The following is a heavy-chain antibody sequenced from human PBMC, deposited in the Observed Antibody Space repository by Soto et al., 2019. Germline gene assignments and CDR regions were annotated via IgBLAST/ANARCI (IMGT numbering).Heavy chain of an antibody. Sequence: GGSLRLSCAASGFTFSNYGMHWVRQAPGKGLEWVAVVAYDGTIQYYADSLKGRFTVSRDNSKNTLYLQMNNLRGEDTAVYYCAKPVPRYSSGWSGFDYWGQGTLVTVSS. CDR1: GFTFSNYG. CDR3: AKPVPRYSSGWSGFDY. CDR2: VAYDGTIQ. V-gene: IGHV3-30*18. D-gene: IGHD6-19*01. J-gene: IGHJ4*02.